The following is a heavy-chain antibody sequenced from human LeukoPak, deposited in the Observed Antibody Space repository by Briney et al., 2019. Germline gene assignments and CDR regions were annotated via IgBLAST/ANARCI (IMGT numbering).Heavy chain of an antibody. CDR1: EFILSSYA. CDR3: AKDVAYYDFWSGYSAYYYGMDV. D-gene: IGHD3-3*01. Sequence: GGSLRLSCEASEFILSSYAMSWVRQAPGKGLEWVSSISGNGAHPYYADSVKGRFTISRDNSKNTLYLQMNSLRAEDTAVYYCAKDVAYYDFWSGYSAYYYGMDVWGQGTTVTVSS. V-gene: IGHV3-23*01. J-gene: IGHJ6*02. CDR2: ISGNGAHP.